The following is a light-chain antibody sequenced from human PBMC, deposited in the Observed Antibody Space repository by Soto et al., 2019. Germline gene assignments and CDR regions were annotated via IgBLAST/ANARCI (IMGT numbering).Light chain of an antibody. CDR2: GAS. Sequence: EIVVTQSPATLSVSPGERATLSCRASQSVSSNLAWYQQKPGQAPRLLIYGASTRATGIPARFSGSGSGTEFTPTISSLQSEDFAVYYCQQYNNWLWTFGQGTKVDIK. CDR3: QQYNNWLWT. V-gene: IGKV3-15*01. J-gene: IGKJ1*01. CDR1: QSVSSN.